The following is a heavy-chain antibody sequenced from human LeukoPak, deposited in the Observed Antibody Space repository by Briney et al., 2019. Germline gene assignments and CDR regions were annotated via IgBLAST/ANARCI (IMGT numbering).Heavy chain of an antibody. J-gene: IGHJ4*02. CDR2: IYYSGST. D-gene: IGHD6-13*01. V-gene: IGHV4-59*01. CDR1: GGSISSYY. Sequence: PSETLSLTCTVSGGSISSYYWSWIRQPPGKGLEWIGYIYYSGSTNYNPSLKSRVTISVDTSKNQFSLKLSSVTAADTAVYYCARVKGIAAAGFDYWGQGTLVTVSS. CDR3: ARVKGIAAAGFDY.